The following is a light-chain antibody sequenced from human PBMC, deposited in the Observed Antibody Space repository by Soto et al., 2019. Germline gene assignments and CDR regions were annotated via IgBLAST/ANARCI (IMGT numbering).Light chain of an antibody. V-gene: IGLV1-40*01. CDR3: QSYDSSLRGSV. CDR1: SSNIGEGYD. J-gene: IGLJ2*01. Sequence: QSVLTQPPSVSGAPGQRVTISCTGSSSNIGEGYDVHWYQHLPGTDPKLLIYGNSNRPSGVPDRFSGSKSGTSASLAITGLQAEDEGDYYCQSYDSSLRGSVFGGGTKLTVL. CDR2: GNS.